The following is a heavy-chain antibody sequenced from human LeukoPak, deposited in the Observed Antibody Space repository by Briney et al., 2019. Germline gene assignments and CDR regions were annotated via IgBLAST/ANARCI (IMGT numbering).Heavy chain of an antibody. J-gene: IGHJ3*02. V-gene: IGHV3-73*01. CDR2: ILSKANNYAT. D-gene: IGHD2-21*02. Sequence: PAGSLRLSCAASGFTFSGTAMHWVRQASGKGMEWGGRILSKANNYATAFGASVKGRFTISRDDSKKTVYLQMNGLKTEDTAVYYCMSLPQNDFDIWGQGTMVTVSS. CDR1: GFTFSGTA. CDR3: MSLPQNDFDI.